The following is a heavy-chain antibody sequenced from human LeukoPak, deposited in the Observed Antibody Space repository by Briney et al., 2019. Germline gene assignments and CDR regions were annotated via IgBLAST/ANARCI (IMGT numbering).Heavy chain of an antibody. V-gene: IGHV4-4*09. CDR2: IYNGVPT. CDR1: GVSISRFY. D-gene: IGHD6-19*01. CDR3: VQTTGWPGFDY. Sequence: SETLSLICTTSGVSISRFYWSWVRQPPGQGLEWIGNIYNGVPTFFNPSLKSRVTISVDTPKRQFSLQLASVTAADTAGYYCVQTTGWPGFDYWGQGILVTVSS. J-gene: IGHJ4*02.